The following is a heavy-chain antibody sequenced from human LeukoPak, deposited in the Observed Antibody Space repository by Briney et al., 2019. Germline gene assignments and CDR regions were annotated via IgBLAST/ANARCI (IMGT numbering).Heavy chain of an antibody. Sequence: GGSLRLSCAASGFTFSSYAMSWVRQAPGKGLEWVSSISGSGGSTYYADSVKGRFTISRDNSKNTLYLQMNSLRGEDTAVYYCAKARGSGYYSSFDLWGRGTLVTVSS. CDR1: GFTFSSYA. V-gene: IGHV3-23*01. J-gene: IGHJ2*01. CDR2: ISGSGGST. D-gene: IGHD6-19*01. CDR3: AKARGSGYYSSFDL.